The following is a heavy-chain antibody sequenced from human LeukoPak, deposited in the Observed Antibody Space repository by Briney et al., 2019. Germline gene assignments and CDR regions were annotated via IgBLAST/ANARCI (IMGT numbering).Heavy chain of an antibody. V-gene: IGHV4-34*01. J-gene: IGHJ4*02. CDR1: GGSFSGYY. D-gene: IGHD3-3*01. Sequence: SETLSLTCAVYGGSFSGYYWSWIRQPPGKGLEWIGEINHSGSTNYNPSLKSRVTISVDTSKNQFSLKLSSVTAADTAVYYCAILSFWSGYYFWGQGTLVTVSS. CDR3: AILSFWSGYYF. CDR2: INHSGST.